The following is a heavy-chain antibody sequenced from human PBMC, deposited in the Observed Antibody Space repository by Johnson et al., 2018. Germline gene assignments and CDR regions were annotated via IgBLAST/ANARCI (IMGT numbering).Heavy chain of an antibody. D-gene: IGHD6-13*01. Sequence: QVQLQQWGAGLLKPSETLSLTCAVYGGSFSGYYWSWIRQPPGKGLEWIGEINHSGSTNYNPSLKSRVTISVDTSKNQCSLKLSSVTAADPAVYYCAREKQQLVLDAFDIWGQGTMVTVSS. J-gene: IGHJ3*02. CDR2: INHSGST. CDR3: AREKQQLVLDAFDI. V-gene: IGHV4-34*01. CDR1: GGSFSGYY.